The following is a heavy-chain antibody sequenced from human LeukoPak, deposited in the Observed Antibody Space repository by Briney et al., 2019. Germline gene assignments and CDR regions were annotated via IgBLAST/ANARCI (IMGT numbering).Heavy chain of an antibody. J-gene: IGHJ4*02. CDR1: GGSFSGYY. D-gene: IGHD3-22*01. V-gene: IGHV4-34*01. Sequence: SETLSLTCAVYGGSFSGYYWSWIRQPPGKGLEWIGEINHSGSTNYSPSLKSRVTISVDTSKNQFSLKLSSVTAADTAVYYCARGPLGYYYDSSGYYFDYWGQGTLVTVSS. CDR2: INHSGST. CDR3: ARGPLGYYYDSSGYYFDY.